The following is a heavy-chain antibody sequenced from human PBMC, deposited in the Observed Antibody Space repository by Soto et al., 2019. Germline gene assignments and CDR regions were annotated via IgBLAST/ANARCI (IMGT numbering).Heavy chain of an antibody. V-gene: IGHV4-34*01. CDR2: INHSGST. CDR1: GGSFSGYY. J-gene: IGHJ4*02. Sequence: SETLSLTCAVYGGSFSGYYWSWIRQPPGKGLEWIGEINHSGSTNYNPSLKSRVTISVDTSKNQFSLKLSSVTAADTAVYYCARRDGYNYNYWGQGTLVTVSS. CDR3: ARRDGYNYNY. D-gene: IGHD5-12*01.